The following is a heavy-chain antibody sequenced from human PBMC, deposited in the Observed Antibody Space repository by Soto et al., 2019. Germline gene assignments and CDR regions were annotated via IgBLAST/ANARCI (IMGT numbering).Heavy chain of an antibody. J-gene: IGHJ4*02. CDR3: AKVSGYYDISGYPDN. CDR1: GFTFNIYS. V-gene: IGHV3-23*01. CDR2: ISGSGGST. D-gene: IGHD3-22*01. Sequence: GGSLRLSCAASGFTFNIYSMSWVRQAPGKGLEWVSDISGSGGSTYYADSVKGRFTISRDISKNTLNLQMNSLRAEDTAVYYCAKVSGYYDISGYPDNWGQGTLVTVS.